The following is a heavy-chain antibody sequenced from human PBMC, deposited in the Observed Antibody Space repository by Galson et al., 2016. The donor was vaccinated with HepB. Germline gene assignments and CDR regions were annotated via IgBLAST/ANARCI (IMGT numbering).Heavy chain of an antibody. Sequence: SLRLSCAASGFTFNSYGMSWVRQAPGKGLEWVSSISGGGGSTDYAGSVKGRLTISRDNSKNTLYSHLNSLRAEDTAVYFCVKGLYGSGSSGDYWGQGTLVTVSS. CDR1: GFTFNSYG. D-gene: IGHD3-10*01. V-gene: IGHV3-23*01. J-gene: IGHJ4*02. CDR3: VKGLYGSGSSGDY. CDR2: ISGGGGST.